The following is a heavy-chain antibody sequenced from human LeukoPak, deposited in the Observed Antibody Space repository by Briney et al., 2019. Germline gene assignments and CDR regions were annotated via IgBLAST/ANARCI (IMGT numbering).Heavy chain of an antibody. D-gene: IGHD2-15*01. V-gene: IGHV4-31*03. CDR3: ARGIHDVVVVAAGYFDL. CDR1: GGSISSGGYS. CDR2: IYYSGST. J-gene: IGHJ2*01. Sequence: PSQTLSLTCTVSGGSISSGGYSWSWIRQHPGKGLEWIGYIYYSGSTYYNPSLKSRVTISVDTSKNQFSLKLSSVTAADTAVYYCARGIHDVVVVAAGYFDLWGRGTLVTVSS.